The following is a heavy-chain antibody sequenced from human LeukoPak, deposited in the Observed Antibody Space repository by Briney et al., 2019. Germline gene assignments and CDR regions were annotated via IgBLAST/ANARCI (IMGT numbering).Heavy chain of an antibody. CDR2: TSSSSSTI. CDR3: ARDGNIVVVPAAIYPYYMDV. D-gene: IGHD2-2*02. Sequence: GGSLRLSCAASGFTFSSYSMNWVRQAPGKGLEWVSYTSSSSSTIYYADSVKGRFTISRDNAKNSLYLQMNSLRAEDTAVYYCARDGNIVVVPAAIYPYYMDVWGKGTTVTVSS. V-gene: IGHV3-48*04. CDR1: GFTFSSYS. J-gene: IGHJ6*03.